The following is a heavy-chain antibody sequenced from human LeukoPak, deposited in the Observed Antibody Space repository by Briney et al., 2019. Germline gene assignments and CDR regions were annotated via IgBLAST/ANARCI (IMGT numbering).Heavy chain of an antibody. V-gene: IGHV4-34*01. CDR1: GGSFSGYY. CDR2: INHSGST. D-gene: IGHD5-12*01. J-gene: IGHJ3*02. CDR3: ARESVVATIPAFDI. Sequence: SETLSLTCAVYGGSFSGYYWSWIRQPPGKGLEWIGEINHSGSTNYNPSLKSRVTISVDTSKNQFSLKLSSVTAADTALYYCARESVVATIPAFDIWGQGTMVTVSS.